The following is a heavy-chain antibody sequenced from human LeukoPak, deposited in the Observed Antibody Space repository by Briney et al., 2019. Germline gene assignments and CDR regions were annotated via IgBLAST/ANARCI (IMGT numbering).Heavy chain of an antibody. CDR1: GGSISSGVNY. CDR2: IYYSGST. J-gene: IGHJ5*02. V-gene: IGHV4-31*03. CDR3: ARDRWFDP. Sequence: KPSETLSLTCTVSGGSISSGVNYWSWIRQHPGKGLEWIGYIYYSGSTYYNPSLKSRVTISLDTSKNQFSLKLTSVTAADTAVYYCARDRWFDPWGQGTLVTVSS.